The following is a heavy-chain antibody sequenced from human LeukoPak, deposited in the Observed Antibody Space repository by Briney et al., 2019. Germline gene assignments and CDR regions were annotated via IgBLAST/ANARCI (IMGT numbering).Heavy chain of an antibody. CDR2: IYYSGST. V-gene: IGHV4-39*07. CDR3: ARSSRGNVDY. CDR1: GGSITNDGFY. J-gene: IGHJ4*02. D-gene: IGHD5-12*01. Sequence: SETLSLTCTVSGGSITNDGFYWGCIRQPPGTGLEWVGSIYYSGSTYHNPSLKSRVSMSVDTSKHQFSLNLSSLTAADTAVYFCARSSRGNVDYWGQGTLVTVSS.